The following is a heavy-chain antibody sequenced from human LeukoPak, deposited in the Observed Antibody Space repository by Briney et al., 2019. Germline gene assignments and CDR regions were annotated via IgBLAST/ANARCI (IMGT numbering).Heavy chain of an antibody. J-gene: IGHJ5*02. CDR3: VRVGDLRMNWFDP. V-gene: IGHV4-59*11. Sequence: PSDTLSLTCTVSDHSFKTHYWSYIRQPPGKGLEWIGYIYNTGITNHNPSLKSRASLSADTSNNQFSLRLTSVTAADTAVYYCVRVGDLRMNWFDPWGQGVLVTVSS. CDR2: IYNTGIT. D-gene: IGHD3-16*01. CDR1: DHSFKTHY.